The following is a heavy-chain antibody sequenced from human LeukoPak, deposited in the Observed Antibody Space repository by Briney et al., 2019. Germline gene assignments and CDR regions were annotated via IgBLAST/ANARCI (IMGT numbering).Heavy chain of an antibody. Sequence: GGSLRLSCAASGFTFSSYSMNWVRQAPGKGLEWVSSISSSSSYIYYADSVKGRFTISRDNAKNSLYLQMNSLRAEDTAVYYCARGGRGVVPAAMAFDYWGQGTLVTVSS. CDR2: ISSSSSYI. J-gene: IGHJ4*02. CDR3: ARGGRGVVPAAMAFDY. CDR1: GFTFSSYS. V-gene: IGHV3-21*01. D-gene: IGHD2-2*01.